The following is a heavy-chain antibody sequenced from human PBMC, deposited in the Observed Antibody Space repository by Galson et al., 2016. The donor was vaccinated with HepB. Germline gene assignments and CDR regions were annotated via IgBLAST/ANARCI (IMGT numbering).Heavy chain of an antibody. CDR1: GASITSTNW. CDR2: IHHGGDT. D-gene: IGHD3/OR15-3a*01. V-gene: IGHV4/OR15-8*02. CDR3: ARGLGLDT. J-gene: IGHJ5*02. Sequence: ETLSLTCAVSGASITSTNWWSWIRQPPGEGPEWIGEIHHGGDTNYNPSLKSRVTMSIDKSKNQFSLKLNSVTAADTAVYYCARGLGLDTWGQGTLATVSS.